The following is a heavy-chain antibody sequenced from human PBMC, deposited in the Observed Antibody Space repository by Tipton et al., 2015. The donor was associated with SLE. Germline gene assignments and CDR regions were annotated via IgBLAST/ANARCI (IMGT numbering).Heavy chain of an antibody. J-gene: IGHJ5*02. V-gene: IGHV4-38-2*02. CDR2: VSYSGST. D-gene: IGHD6-19*01. Sequence: TLSLTCAVSGGSFSDYYWAWVRQTPGKGLEWIGSVSYSGSTYYNPSLRGRITISVDTSKNHFSLKLTSVTAADTAVYYCARDGAVDATGSWGQGTLVTVSS. CDR3: ARDGAVDATGS. CDR1: GGSFSDYY.